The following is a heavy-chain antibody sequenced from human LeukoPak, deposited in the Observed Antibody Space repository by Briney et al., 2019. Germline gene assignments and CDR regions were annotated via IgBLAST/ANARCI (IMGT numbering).Heavy chain of an antibody. J-gene: IGHJ4*02. CDR1: GYTFTSYG. Sequence: ASVKVSCKASGYTFTSYGISWVRQAPGQGLEWVGWISAYNGNTNYAQKLQGRVTMTTDTSTSTAYMELRSLRSDDTAVYYCARALEDYYDSSGYSWNYWGQGTLVTVSS. CDR2: ISAYNGNT. V-gene: IGHV1-18*01. D-gene: IGHD3-22*01. CDR3: ARALEDYYDSSGYSWNY.